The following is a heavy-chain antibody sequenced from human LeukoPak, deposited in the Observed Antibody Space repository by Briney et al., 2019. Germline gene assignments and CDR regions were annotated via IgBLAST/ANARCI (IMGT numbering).Heavy chain of an antibody. CDR1: GFTVSSNY. V-gene: IGHV3-66*01. CDR3: ARDRGAAAFWFDP. J-gene: IGHJ5*02. D-gene: IGHD6-13*01. CDR2: IYSGGST. Sequence: GVSLRLSCAASGFTVSSNYMSWVRQAPGKGLEWVSVIYSGGSTYYADSVKGRFTISRDNSKNTLYLQMNSLRAEDTAVYYCARDRGAAAFWFDPWGQGTLVTVSS.